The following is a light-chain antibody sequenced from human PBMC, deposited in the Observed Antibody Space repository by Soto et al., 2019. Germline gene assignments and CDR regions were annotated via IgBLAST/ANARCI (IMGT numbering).Light chain of an antibody. J-gene: IGKJ5*01. Sequence: DIQMTQSPSSLYASVGDRVTITCQASQDISNYLNWYQQKPGKAPKLLIYDASNLETGVPSRFSRSGSGTDLTFTISSLQPEDIATYYCQQYDNPAITFGQGTRLEIK. CDR3: QQYDNPAIT. CDR1: QDISNY. V-gene: IGKV1-33*01. CDR2: DAS.